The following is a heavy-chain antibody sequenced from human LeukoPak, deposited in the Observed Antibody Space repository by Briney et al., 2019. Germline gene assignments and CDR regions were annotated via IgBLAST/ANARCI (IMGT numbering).Heavy chain of an antibody. CDR1: GGSFSGYY. D-gene: IGHD3-22*01. J-gene: IGHJ4*02. CDR2: INHSGST. Sequence: PSETLSPTCAVYGGSFSGYYWSWIRQPPGKGLEWIGEINHSGSTNYNPSLKSRVTISVDTSKNQFSLKLSSVTAADTAVYYCARGSLRYYYDSSGYYNWGQGTLVTVSS. V-gene: IGHV4-34*01. CDR3: ARGSLRYYYDSSGYYN.